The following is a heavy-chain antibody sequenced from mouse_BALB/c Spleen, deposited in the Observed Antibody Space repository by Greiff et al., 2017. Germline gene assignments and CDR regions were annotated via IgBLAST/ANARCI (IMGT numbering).Heavy chain of an antibody. CDR3: TRDGGMITKAMDY. CDR2: ISSGGSYT. CDR1: GFTFSSYT. Sequence: EVQGVESGGGLVKPGGSLKLSCAASGFTFSSYTMSWVRQTPEKRLEWVATISSGGSYTYYPDSVKGRFTISRDNAKNTLYLQMSSRKSEDTAMYYCTRDGGMITKAMDYWGQGTSVTVTS. J-gene: IGHJ4*01. D-gene: IGHD2-4*01. V-gene: IGHV5-6-4*01.